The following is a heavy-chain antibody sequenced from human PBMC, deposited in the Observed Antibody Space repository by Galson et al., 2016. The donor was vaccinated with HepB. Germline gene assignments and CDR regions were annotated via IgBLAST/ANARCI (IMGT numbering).Heavy chain of an antibody. D-gene: IGHD6-13*01. CDR1: GGTFSTFT. V-gene: IGHV1-69*10. J-gene: IGHJ4*02. Sequence: SVKVSCKASGGTFSTFTFTWVRQAPGQGLEWMGRIIPLLGLTNYAQKFQGRATISADKSTKTAYMELISLRFGDSAVYYCATARGSSHPIDHWGQGTLLTVSS. CDR3: ATARGSSHPIDH. CDR2: IIPLLGLT.